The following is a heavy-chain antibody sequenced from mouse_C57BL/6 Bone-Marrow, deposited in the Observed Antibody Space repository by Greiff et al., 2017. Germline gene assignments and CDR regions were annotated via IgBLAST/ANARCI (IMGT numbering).Heavy chain of an antibody. D-gene: IGHD2-2*01. CDR1: GFTFPDYY. V-gene: IGHV7-3*01. CDR3: ARCPDGYDVPYAMDY. CDR2: IRNKANGYTT. J-gene: IGHJ4*01. Sequence: EVKLVESGGGLVQPGGSLSLSCAASGFTFPDYYMSWVRQPPGKALEWLGFIRNKANGYTTEYSASVKGRFTISRDNSQSILYLQMNALRAEDSATYYCARCPDGYDVPYAMDYWGQGTSVTVSS.